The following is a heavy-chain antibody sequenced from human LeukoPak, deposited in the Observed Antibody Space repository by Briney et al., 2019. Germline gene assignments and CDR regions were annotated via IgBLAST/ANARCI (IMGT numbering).Heavy chain of an antibody. V-gene: IGHV1-69*05. D-gene: IGHD3-10*01. CDR1: VGTFSSYA. CDR3: ARESGSSGPTDSPELDY. CDR2: IIPIFGTA. J-gene: IGHJ4*02. Sequence: GASVKVSCKASVGTFSSYAISWVRQAPGQRLEWMGRIIPIFGTANYAQKFQGRVTITTDESTRTAYMELSSLRSEDTAVYYCARESGSSGPTDSPELDYWGQGTLVTVSS.